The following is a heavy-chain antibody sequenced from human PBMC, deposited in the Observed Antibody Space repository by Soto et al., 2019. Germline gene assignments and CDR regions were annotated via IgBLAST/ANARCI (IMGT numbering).Heavy chain of an antibody. V-gene: IGHV4-4*07. J-gene: IGHJ5*02. Sequence: PSETLSLTCTVSGGSISSYYWSWIRQPAGKGLEWIGRIYTSGSTNYNPSLKSRVTMSVDTSKNQFSLKLSSVTAADTAVYYCARGRIMITFGGVIGRDWFDPWGQGTLVTVSS. CDR2: IYTSGST. CDR3: ARGRIMITFGGVIGRDWFDP. CDR1: GGSISSYY. D-gene: IGHD3-16*02.